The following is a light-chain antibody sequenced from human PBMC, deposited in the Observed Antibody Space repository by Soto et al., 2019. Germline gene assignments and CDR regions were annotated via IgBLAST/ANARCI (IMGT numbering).Light chain of an antibody. CDR1: SSDIGAYNY. CDR3: SSYTSTSTLAYV. Sequence: QPATVSASPGQSITISCTGTSSDIGAYNYVSWYQQHPGKAPKLMIYEVNNRPSGVSNRFSGSKSGSTASLTISGLQAEDEADYYCSSYTSTSTLAYVFGTGTKVTVL. V-gene: IGLV2-14*01. J-gene: IGLJ1*01. CDR2: EVN.